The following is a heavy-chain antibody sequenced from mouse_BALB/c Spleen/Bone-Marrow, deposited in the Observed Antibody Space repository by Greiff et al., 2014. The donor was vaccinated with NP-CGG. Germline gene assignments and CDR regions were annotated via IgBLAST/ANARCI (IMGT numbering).Heavy chain of an antibody. CDR1: GDSITRGY. Sequence: EVKLVESGPSLVKPSQTLSLTCSVTGDSITRGYWNWIREFPGNKLEYMGYITYSANTYYNPSLKSRLSITRDTSKNQYYLQLNSVTTEDTATYYCATGYYFDYWGQGTTLTVSS. CDR3: ATGYYFDY. J-gene: IGHJ2*01. CDR2: ITYSANT. D-gene: IGHD4-1*01. V-gene: IGHV3-8*02.